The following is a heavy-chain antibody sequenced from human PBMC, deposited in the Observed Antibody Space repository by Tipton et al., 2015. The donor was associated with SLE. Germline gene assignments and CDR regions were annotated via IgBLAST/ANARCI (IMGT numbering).Heavy chain of an antibody. Sequence: LRLSCNVSGGSISSGGYYWSWIRQHPGKGLEWIGEINHTGGTNYNPSLESRVTMSVDTSKNQFSLKLSSVTAADTAMYYCVRERKYVVRFRELVAPDLWGQGTAITVSS. V-gene: IGHV4-31*03. CDR2: INHTGGT. CDR1: GGSISSGGYY. CDR3: VRERKYVVRFRELVAPDL. D-gene: IGHD1-26*01. J-gene: IGHJ3*01.